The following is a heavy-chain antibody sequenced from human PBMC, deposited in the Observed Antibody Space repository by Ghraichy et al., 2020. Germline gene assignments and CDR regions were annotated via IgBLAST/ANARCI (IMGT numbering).Heavy chain of an antibody. CDR1: GFTFSNHC. CDR3: ARDASPYSSGWYYFDS. Sequence: GGSLRLSCAASGFTFSNHCMGWVRQAPGLGLEWVAYIKQDGSEKYYVDSVKGRFTISRDNAKNSLSLQMNSLRAEDTAFYFCARDASPYSSGWYYFDSWGQGTLVTVSS. V-gene: IGHV3-7*01. D-gene: IGHD6-19*01. J-gene: IGHJ4*02. CDR2: IKQDGSEK.